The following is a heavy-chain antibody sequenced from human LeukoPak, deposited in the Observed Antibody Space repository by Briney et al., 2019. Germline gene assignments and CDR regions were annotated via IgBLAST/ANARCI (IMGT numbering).Heavy chain of an antibody. CDR1: GYTFTGYY. CDR3: AFRFFQDSSVYSPDSPDY. CDR2: INPNSGGT. Sequence: GASVKVSCKASGYTFTGYYMHWVRQAPGQGLEWMGRINPNSGGTNYAQKFQGRVTMTRDTSISTAYMELSRLRSDDTAVYYCAFRFFQDSSVYSPDSPDYWGREPRAP. V-gene: IGHV1-2*06. D-gene: IGHD3-22*01. J-gene: IGHJ4*02.